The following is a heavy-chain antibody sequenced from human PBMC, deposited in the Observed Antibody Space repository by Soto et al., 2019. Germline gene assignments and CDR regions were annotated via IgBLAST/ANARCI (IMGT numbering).Heavy chain of an antibody. CDR1: GFSLRTSGVG. D-gene: IGHD1-1*01. Sequence: KSGPTLVNPTQTLTLTCTFSGFSLRTSGVGVGWIRQPPGKALEWLALIYWDDDKRYSPSLKTRLTITKDASRNQVVLTMTNMDPVDTATYYCCLRVYTTGPYGMDVWGQGTTVTVSS. J-gene: IGHJ6*02. V-gene: IGHV2-5*02. CDR3: CLRVYTTGPYGMDV. CDR2: IYWDDDK.